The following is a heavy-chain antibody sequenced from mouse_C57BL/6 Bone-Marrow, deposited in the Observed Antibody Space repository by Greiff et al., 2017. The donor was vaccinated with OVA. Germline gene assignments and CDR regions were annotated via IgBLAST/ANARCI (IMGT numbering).Heavy chain of an antibody. Sequence: VQLQQPGAELVKPGASVKLSCKASGYTFTSYWMQWVNQRPGQGLEWIGAIDPSDSSPNYNQKFKGKATLTVDTSSSTAYMQLSSLTSEDSAVYYCARGVTSNYFDDWGKGTTLTVSS. CDR1: GYTFTSYW. CDR2: IDPSDSSP. CDR3: ARGVTSNYFDD. J-gene: IGHJ2*01. D-gene: IGHD2-3*01. V-gene: IGHV1-50*01.